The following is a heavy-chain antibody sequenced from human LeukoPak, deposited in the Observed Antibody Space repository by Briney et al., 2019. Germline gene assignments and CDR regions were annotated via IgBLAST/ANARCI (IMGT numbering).Heavy chain of an antibody. J-gene: IGHJ2*01. CDR3: AKDIGYSYGSSGWYFDL. CDR2: ISWNSGSI. V-gene: IGHV3-9*01. D-gene: IGHD5-18*01. CDR1: GFTFDDYA. Sequence: PGRSLRLSCAASGFTFDDYAMHWVRQAPGKGLEWVSGISWNSGSIGYADSVKGLFTISRDNAKNSLYLQMNSLRAEDTALYYCAKDIGYSYGSSGWYFDLWGRGTLVTVSS.